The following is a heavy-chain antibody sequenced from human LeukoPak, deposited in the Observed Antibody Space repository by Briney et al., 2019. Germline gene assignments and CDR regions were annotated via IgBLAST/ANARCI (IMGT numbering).Heavy chain of an antibody. CDR1: GYTFTSFG. V-gene: IGHV1-18*01. Sequence: ASVKVSCTVSGYTFTSFGMSWVRQAPGQGLEWMGWISAYNGNTNYAQKFQGRVTLTTDTSTNTVYMELRSLRSDDTAVYYCSREGPTGEFLGDYWGQGTLVTVSS. J-gene: IGHJ4*02. CDR3: SREGPTGEFLGDY. D-gene: IGHD1-1*01. CDR2: ISAYNGNT.